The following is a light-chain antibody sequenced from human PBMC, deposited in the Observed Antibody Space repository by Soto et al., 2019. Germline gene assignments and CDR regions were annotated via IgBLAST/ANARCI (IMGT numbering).Light chain of an antibody. CDR2: GAS. Sequence: EVVMTQSPATLSVSPGERATLSCRASETVATNLAWYQQKPGQAPRLLISGASTRAAWFSDRFRGSGSGTEFTLTISSLWSEDSAIYYSHQYFVLPRMTFGKGTKVEI. V-gene: IGKV3-15*01. CDR1: ETVATN. CDR3: HQYFVLPRMT. J-gene: IGKJ1*01.